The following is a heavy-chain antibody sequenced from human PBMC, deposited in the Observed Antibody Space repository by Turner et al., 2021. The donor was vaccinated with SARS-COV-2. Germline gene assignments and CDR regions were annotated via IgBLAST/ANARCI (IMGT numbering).Heavy chain of an antibody. D-gene: IGHD5-12*01. CDR2: ISGSGGST. J-gene: IGHJ4*02. CDR3: AKGPDIVATIWGTLFSGTFDY. Sequence: EVQLLESGGGLVQPGGSLRPSCADSGFTFSSYAMSWVRQARGKGLEWVSAISGSGGSTYYADSVKGRFTISRDNSKNTLYLQMNSLRAEDTAVYYCAKGPDIVATIWGTLFSGTFDYWGQGTLVTVSS. V-gene: IGHV3-23*01. CDR1: GFTFSSYA.